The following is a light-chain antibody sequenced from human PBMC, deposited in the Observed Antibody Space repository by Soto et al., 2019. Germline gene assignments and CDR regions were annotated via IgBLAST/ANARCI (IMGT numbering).Light chain of an antibody. V-gene: IGKV1-5*03. Sequence: DIQRTQSPSTLSASVGDRVTITCRASQSISTWLAWYQQKPGKAPKILIYKASSLESGVPSRFSGSGSGTEFTLTITRLQPDDFATYYCQQYDSSPLTFGGGTKVEIK. CDR3: QQYDSSPLT. CDR1: QSISTW. J-gene: IGKJ4*01. CDR2: KAS.